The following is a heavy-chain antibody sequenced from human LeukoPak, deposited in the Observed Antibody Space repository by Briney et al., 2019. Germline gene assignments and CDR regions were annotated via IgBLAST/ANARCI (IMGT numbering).Heavy chain of an antibody. CDR3: ARDRLKAAMVYYYYGMDV. V-gene: IGHV1-69*04. J-gene: IGHJ6*02. D-gene: IGHD5-18*01. CDR1: GGTFSSYA. Sequence: SVKVSCKASGGTFSSYAISWVRQAPGQGLEWMGRIIPIFGIANYAQRFQGRVTITADKSTSTAYMELSSLRSEDTAVYYCARDRLKAAMVYYYYGMDVWGQGTTVTVSS. CDR2: IIPIFGIA.